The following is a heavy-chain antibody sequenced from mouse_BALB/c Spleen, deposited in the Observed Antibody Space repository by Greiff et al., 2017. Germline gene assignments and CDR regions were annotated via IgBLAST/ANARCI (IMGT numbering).Heavy chain of an antibody. J-gene: IGHJ2*01. CDR3: TREGGPFDY. V-gene: IGHV1-69*02. CDR1: GYTFTSYW. Sequence: QVQLQQPGAELVRPGASVKLSCKASGYTFTSYWINWVKQRPGQGLEWIGNIYPSDSYTNYNQKFKDKATLTVDKSSSTAYMQLSSPTSEDSAVYYCTREGGPFDYWGQGTTLTVSS. CDR2: IYPSDSYT.